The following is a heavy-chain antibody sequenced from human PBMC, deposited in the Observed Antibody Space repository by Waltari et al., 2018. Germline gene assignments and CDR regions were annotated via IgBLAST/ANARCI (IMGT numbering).Heavy chain of an antibody. J-gene: IGHJ5*02. V-gene: IGHV1-45*02. D-gene: IGHD2-2*01. Sequence: QMQLVQSGPEVKKTGSSVKVSCKAPGFTFSYRYLYWVRQAPGQAREWRGWITPFNGNTNYARKFQDRISITGDRSTGTAYMELTSLRYEDTAMYYCVGGFCGATSCSGDWFDPWGQGTLVTVSS. CDR2: ITPFNGNT. CDR1: GFTFSYRY. CDR3: VGGFCGATSCSGDWFDP.